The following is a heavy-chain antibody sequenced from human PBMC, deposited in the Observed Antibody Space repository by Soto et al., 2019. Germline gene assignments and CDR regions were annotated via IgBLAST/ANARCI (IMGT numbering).Heavy chain of an antibody. CDR3: ARATFYFDRSGYYDYFDY. CDR1: GFSLSPYG. J-gene: IGHJ4*02. D-gene: IGHD3-22*01. Sequence: QVQLVESGGGVVQPGRSLRLSCAASGFSLSPYGMHWVRQAPGKGLEWVAVIWYDGSNKYYGDSVKGRFTISRDNSKNTVFLEMNSLRAEDTAVSYCARATFYFDRSGYYDYFDYWGQGTLVTVSS. V-gene: IGHV3-33*01. CDR2: IWYDGSNK.